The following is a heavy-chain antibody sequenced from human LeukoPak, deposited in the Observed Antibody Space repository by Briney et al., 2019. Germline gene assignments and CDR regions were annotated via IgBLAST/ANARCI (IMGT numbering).Heavy chain of an antibody. J-gene: IGHJ4*02. V-gene: IGHV4-38-2*02. CDR3: SAGVDSSGGIDY. CDR1: GYSISSGYY. D-gene: IGHD3-22*01. CDR2: IYHSGST. Sequence: SETLSLTCTVSGYSISSGYYWGWIRQPPGKGLEWIGSIYHSGSTYYNPSLKSRVTISVDTSKNQFSLKLSSVAAADTAVYYCSAGVDSSGGIDYWGQGTLVTVSS.